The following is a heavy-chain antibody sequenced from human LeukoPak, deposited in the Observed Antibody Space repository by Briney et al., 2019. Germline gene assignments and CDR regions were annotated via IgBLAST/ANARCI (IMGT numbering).Heavy chain of an antibody. D-gene: IGHD5-18*01. V-gene: IGHV1-69*13. CDR1: GGTFSSYA. J-gene: IGHJ2*01. CDR3: ARDGRIQLWLPLYFDL. Sequence: GASVKVSCKASGGTFSSYAISWVRQAPGQGLEWMGGIIPIFGTANYAQKFQGRVTITADESTSTAYMELRSLRSDDTAVYYCARDGRIQLWLPLYFDLWGRGTLVTVSS. CDR2: IIPIFGTA.